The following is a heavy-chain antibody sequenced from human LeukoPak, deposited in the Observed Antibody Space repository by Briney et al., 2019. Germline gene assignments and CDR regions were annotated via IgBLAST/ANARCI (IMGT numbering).Heavy chain of an antibody. CDR3: ARQYTSGWDY. D-gene: IGHD6-19*01. Sequence: SETLSLTCVVSGYSISSAYSWGWIRQPPGKGLEWIGSIHHTGITHYNPSLKSRVTISLDTATNQFSLKVNSVTAADTAVYYCARQYTSGWDYWGQETLVTVSS. CDR2: IHHTGIT. V-gene: IGHV4-38-2*01. CDR1: GYSISSAYS. J-gene: IGHJ4*02.